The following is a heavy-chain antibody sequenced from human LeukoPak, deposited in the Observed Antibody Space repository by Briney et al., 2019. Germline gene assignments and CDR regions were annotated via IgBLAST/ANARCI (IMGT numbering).Heavy chain of an antibody. D-gene: IGHD5-12*01. J-gene: IGHJ4*02. Sequence: GGSLRLSCAASGFTFSDYYMSWIRQAPGKGLEWVSYISSSSSYTNYADSVKGRFTISRDNSKNTLYLQMNSLRAEDTAVYYCAKDRRLYSGFPYYFDYWGQGTLVTVSS. V-gene: IGHV3-11*05. CDR3: AKDRRLYSGFPYYFDY. CDR2: ISSSSSYT. CDR1: GFTFSDYY.